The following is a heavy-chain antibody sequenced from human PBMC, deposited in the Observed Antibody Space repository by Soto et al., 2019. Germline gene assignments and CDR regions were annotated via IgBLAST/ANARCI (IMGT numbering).Heavy chain of an antibody. CDR2: IYHSGST. Sequence: QVQLQESGPGLVKPSGTLSITCAVSGGSISSRNWWSWVRQPPGKGLEWIGEIYHSGSTNYNPSLERRVTISVDKSMNQCSLKLSSVTAADTGVYYCGRVSGSYYYGMDVWGQGTTVTVSS. J-gene: IGHJ6*01. CDR3: GRVSGSYYYGMDV. V-gene: IGHV4-4*02. CDR1: GGSISSRNW. D-gene: IGHD1-26*01.